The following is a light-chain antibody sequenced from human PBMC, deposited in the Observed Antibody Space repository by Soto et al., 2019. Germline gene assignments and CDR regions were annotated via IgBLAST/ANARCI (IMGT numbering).Light chain of an antibody. J-gene: IGKJ3*01. CDR2: GAS. V-gene: IGKV3-15*01. Sequence: EIVMTQSPATLSVSPGERATLSCRASQSVAGNLAWYQQKPGQAPRLLIYGASTRATGIPARFSGSGSGTEFTLTISSPQSEDFAVYYCQQYNNWSPFTFGPGTKVDIK. CDR3: QQYNNWSPFT. CDR1: QSVAGN.